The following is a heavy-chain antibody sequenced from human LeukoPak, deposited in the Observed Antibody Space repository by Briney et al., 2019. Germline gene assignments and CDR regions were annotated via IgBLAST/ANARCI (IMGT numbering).Heavy chain of an antibody. J-gene: IGHJ4*02. CDR2: IFHGVTT. Sequence: SETLSLTCTVSGSSINTPYYWAWIRPPPREGLEWIGNIFHGVTTFYNPSLMNRVAISVDTSKNQFSLKLTSVTAADTAVYYCARDATIAAPLMSWGQGTLVIVSS. CDR3: ARDATIAAPLMS. D-gene: IGHD6-13*01. V-gene: IGHV4-38-2*02. CDR1: GSSINTPYY.